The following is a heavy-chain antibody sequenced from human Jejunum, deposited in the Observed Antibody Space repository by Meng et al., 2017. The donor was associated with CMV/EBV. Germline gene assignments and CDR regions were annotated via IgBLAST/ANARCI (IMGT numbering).Heavy chain of an antibody. D-gene: IGHD1-1*01. CDR3: ARGHNFGFEY. Sequence: SCKASGYTFTGYNMHWVRQAPGQGLEWMGRIITNTGSTNYAQKFQGRVTMTRDTSISTGYMELNSLRSDDTAVYYCARGHNFGFEYWGQGTLVTVSS. J-gene: IGHJ4*02. CDR1: GYTFTGYN. V-gene: IGHV1-2*06. CDR2: IITNTGST.